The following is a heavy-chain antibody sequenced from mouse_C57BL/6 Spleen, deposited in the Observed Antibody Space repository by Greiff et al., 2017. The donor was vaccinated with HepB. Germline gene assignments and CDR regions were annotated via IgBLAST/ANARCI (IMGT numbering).Heavy chain of an antibody. CDR2: INPSNGGT. D-gene: IGHD3-2*02. J-gene: IGHJ4*01. Sequence: QVQLQQPGTELVKPGASVKLSCKASGYTFTSYWIHWVKQRPGQGLEWIGNINPSNGGTNYNEKFKSKATLTVDKSSSTAYMQLSSLTSEDSAVYDCARESSGYKDYAMDYWGQGTSVTVSS. CDR3: ARESSGYKDYAMDY. V-gene: IGHV1-53*01. CDR1: GYTFTSYW.